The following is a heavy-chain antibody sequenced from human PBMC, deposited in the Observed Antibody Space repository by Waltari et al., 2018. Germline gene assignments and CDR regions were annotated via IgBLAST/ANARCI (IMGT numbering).Heavy chain of an antibody. CDR2: ISYDGSNK. V-gene: IGHV3-30-3*01. Sequence: QVQLVESGGGVVQPGRSLRLSCAASGFTFSSYAMHWVRQAPGKGLEWVAVISYDGSNKYDADSVKGRFTISRDNSKNTLYLQMNSLRAEDTAVYYCASDYGENSFDYWGQGTLVTVSS. CDR3: ASDYGENSFDY. CDR1: GFTFSSYA. J-gene: IGHJ4*02. D-gene: IGHD4-17*01.